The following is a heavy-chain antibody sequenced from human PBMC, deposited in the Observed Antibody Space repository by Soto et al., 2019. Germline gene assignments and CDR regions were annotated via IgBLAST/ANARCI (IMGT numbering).Heavy chain of an antibody. J-gene: IGHJ4*02. CDR1: GYTFTSYG. CDR3: ARDWDIVVVTNRGYFDY. Sequence: VASVKVSCKASGYTFTSYGISWVRQAPGQGLEWMGWISAYNGNTNYAQKLQGRVTMTTDTSTSTAYMELRSLRSDDTAVYYCARDWDIVVVTNRGYFDYWGQGTLVTVSS. CDR2: ISAYNGNT. V-gene: IGHV1-18*01. D-gene: IGHD2-2*01.